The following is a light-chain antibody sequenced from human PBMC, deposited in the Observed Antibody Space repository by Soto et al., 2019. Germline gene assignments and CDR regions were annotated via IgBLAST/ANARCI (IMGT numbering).Light chain of an antibody. V-gene: IGKV3-15*01. CDR1: QSVSSD. CDR2: GAS. CDR3: QQYDNWPPTWT. J-gene: IGKJ1*01. Sequence: EIVFTQSPATLSLSPGDRATLSCSASQSVSSDLAWYQQKPGQPPRLLIYGASTRATGTPARFSGSGSGTEFTLTISSLQSEDFAVYYCQQYDNWPPTWTFGQGTKVDIK.